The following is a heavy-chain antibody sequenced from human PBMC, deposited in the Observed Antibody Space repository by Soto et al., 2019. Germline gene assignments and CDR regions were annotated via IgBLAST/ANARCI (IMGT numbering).Heavy chain of an antibody. D-gene: IGHD3-16*02. J-gene: IGHJ4*02. CDR2: INVNSGGT. CDR1: GYTFTGNY. V-gene: IGHV1-2*04. Sequence: QVQLVQSGAEVKKPGASVKVSCKASGYTFTGNYMHWVRQAPGQGFEWMGWINVNSGGTKYAQKFQGWVPMTRDTSISTAYMELSRLRSDDTAVDYCARGDKLSLYPQLDYWGQGTLVTVSS. CDR3: ARGDKLSLYPQLDY.